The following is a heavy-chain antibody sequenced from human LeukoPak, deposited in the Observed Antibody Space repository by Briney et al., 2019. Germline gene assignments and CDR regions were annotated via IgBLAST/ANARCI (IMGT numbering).Heavy chain of an antibody. CDR3: ARYYTAMVNFDY. D-gene: IGHD5-18*01. J-gene: IGHJ4*02. Sequence: SQTLSLTCSVSGGSISSGGYYWSWIRQHPGKGLEWIGYIFYSGSTYYNPSLKSRVTISVDTSENQFPLRLSSVTAADTAVYYCARYYTAMVNFDYWGQGTLVTVSS. V-gene: IGHV4-31*03. CDR1: GGSISSGGYY. CDR2: IFYSGST.